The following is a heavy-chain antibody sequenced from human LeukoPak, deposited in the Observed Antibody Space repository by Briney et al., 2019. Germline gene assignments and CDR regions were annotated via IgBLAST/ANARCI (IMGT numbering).Heavy chain of an antibody. D-gene: IGHD3-22*01. Sequence: ASVKVSCKASGYTFASYYMHWVRQAPGQGLEWMGIINPSGGSTSYAQKFQGRVTTTRDTSTSTVYMELSSLRSEDTAVYYCARDQTLTYYYDSSPRGPDYWGQGTLVTVSS. J-gene: IGHJ4*02. V-gene: IGHV1-46*01. CDR3: ARDQTLTYYYDSSPRGPDY. CDR2: INPSGGST. CDR1: GYTFASYY.